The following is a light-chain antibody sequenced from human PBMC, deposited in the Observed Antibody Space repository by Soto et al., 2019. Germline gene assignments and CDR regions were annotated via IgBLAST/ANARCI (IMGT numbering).Light chain of an antibody. CDR3: QVWDSSSDHGI. CDR1: NIGSKR. CDR2: YDS. V-gene: IGLV3-21*04. Sequence: SYELTQPPSVSVAPGKTARITCGGNNIGSKRVHWYQQKPGQAPVLVIYYDSDRPSGIPERFSGSNSGNTATLTISRVEAGDEADYYCQVWDSSSDHGIFGTGTKVTVL. J-gene: IGLJ1*01.